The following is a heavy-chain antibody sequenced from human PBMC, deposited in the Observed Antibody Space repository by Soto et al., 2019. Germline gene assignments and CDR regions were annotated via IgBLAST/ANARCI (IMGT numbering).Heavy chain of an antibody. V-gene: IGHV1-2*02. CDR2: INPNTGGT. CDR3: ARDGEWLQRYYYYYYGMDV. CDR1: GYTFSGYY. D-gene: IGHD5-12*01. J-gene: IGHJ6*02. Sequence: GASVKVSCKASGYTFSGYYMYWVRQAPGQGLEWMGWINPNTGGTNYGQKFQGRVTMTRDTSISTAYMELSRLRSDDTAVYYCARDGEWLQRYYYYYYGMDVWGQGTTVTVSS.